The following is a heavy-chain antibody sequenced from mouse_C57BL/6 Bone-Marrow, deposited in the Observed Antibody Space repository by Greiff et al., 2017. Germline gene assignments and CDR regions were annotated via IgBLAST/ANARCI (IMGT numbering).Heavy chain of an antibody. V-gene: IGHV1-15*01. CDR2: IDPETGGT. J-gene: IGHJ2*01. D-gene: IGHD1-1*02. CDR1: GYTFTDYA. CDR3: TTGGY. Sequence: QVQLQQSGAELVRPWASVTLSCKASGYTFTDYAMHWVKQTPVHGLEWIGAIDPETGGTAYNQKFKGKAILTADKSSSTAYMELRSLTSEDSAVYYCTTGGYWGQGTTLTVSS.